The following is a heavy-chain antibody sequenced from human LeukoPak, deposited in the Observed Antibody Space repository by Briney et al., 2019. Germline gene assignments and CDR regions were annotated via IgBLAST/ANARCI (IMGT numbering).Heavy chain of an antibody. CDR2: INHSGST. V-gene: IGHV4-34*01. CDR1: GVSFSGYY. J-gene: IGHJ5*02. Sequence: SETLSLTCAVYGVSFSGYYWSWIRQPPGKGLEWIGEINHSGSTNYNPSLKSRVTISVDTSKNQFSLKLSSVTAADTAVYYCARGRSEEQLTPPKGMGWFDPWGQGTLVTVSS. CDR3: ARGRSEEQLTPPKGMGWFDP. D-gene: IGHD6-13*01.